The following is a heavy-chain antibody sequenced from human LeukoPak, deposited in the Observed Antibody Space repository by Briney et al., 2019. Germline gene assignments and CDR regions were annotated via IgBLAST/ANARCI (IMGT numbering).Heavy chain of an antibody. J-gene: IGHJ4*02. D-gene: IGHD6-13*01. CDR2: IYYSGSTYYSGST. CDR3: ARQSLAAAFDY. CDR1: GGSISSYY. V-gene: IGHV4-59*01. Sequence: SETLSLTCTVSGGSISSYYWSWIRQPPGKGLEWIGHIYYSGSTYYSGSTYYNPSLKSRVTISVDTSKNQFSLKLSSVTAADTAVYYCARQSLAAAFDYWGQGTLVTVSS.